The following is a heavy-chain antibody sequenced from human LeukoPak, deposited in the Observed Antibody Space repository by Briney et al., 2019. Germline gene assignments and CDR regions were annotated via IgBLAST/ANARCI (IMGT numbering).Heavy chain of an antibody. Sequence: GASVQDSCKASGYTFSTYGISWVRQAPGQGLVWMGWISAYNGNTNYAQKLQGRVTMTTDTSTSTAYMELRSLRSDDTAVYYCARDWRSRFIYSDYWGQGTLVTVSS. V-gene: IGHV1-18*01. CDR3: ARDWRSRFIYSDY. CDR2: ISAYNGNT. CDR1: GYTFSTYG. D-gene: IGHD3-3*01. J-gene: IGHJ4*02.